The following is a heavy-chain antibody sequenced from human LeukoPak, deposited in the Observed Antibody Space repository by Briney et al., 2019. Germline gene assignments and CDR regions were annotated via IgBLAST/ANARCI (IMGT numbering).Heavy chain of an antibody. CDR3: ARALTAIRGIEYSYYGMDV. V-gene: IGHV3-30-3*01. J-gene: IGHJ6*02. D-gene: IGHD3-10*01. CDR2: ISFDGGTK. CDR1: GFTFSRTS. Sequence: GRSLRLSCAASGFTFSRTSMHWVRQSPGKGLEWVAVISFDGGTKYYADSVKGRLTVSRDNSKKALYLQMNSLRTEDTAVYFCARALTAIRGIEYSYYGMDVWGQGTTVTVSS.